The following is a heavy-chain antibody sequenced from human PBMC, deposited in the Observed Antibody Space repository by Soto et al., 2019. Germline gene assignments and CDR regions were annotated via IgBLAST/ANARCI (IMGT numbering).Heavy chain of an antibody. D-gene: IGHD2-2*01. Sequence: QVQLQESGPGLVKPSQTLSLTCTVSGGSISSGGYYWSWIRQHPGKGLEWIGYIYYSGSTYYNTSLKSRVTIAVVTSLKHLSLKLSSVAAAGTAVYYCGSSSTSHVMDVWGPGTTVTVSS. CDR1: GGSISSGGYY. CDR3: GSSSTSHVMDV. CDR2: IYYSGST. V-gene: IGHV4-31*03. J-gene: IGHJ6*02.